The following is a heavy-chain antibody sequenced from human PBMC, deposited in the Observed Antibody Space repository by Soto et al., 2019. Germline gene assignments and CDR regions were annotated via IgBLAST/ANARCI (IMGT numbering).Heavy chain of an antibody. CDR1: GFSVISNY. D-gene: IGHD3-16*01. Sequence: GSLRLSCAASGFSVISNYMSWVRQAPGKGLEWVSIIYIDGRTHYADSVKGRFTISRDTSKNMLFLQINSLRAEDTAVYYCAREGADSCNGGNCYDYAMDVWGQGTTVTVSS. CDR3: AREGADSCNGGNCYDYAMDV. J-gene: IGHJ6*02. CDR2: IYIDGRT. V-gene: IGHV3-53*01.